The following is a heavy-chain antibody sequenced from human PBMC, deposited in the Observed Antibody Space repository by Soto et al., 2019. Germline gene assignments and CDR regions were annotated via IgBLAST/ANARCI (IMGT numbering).Heavy chain of an antibody. CDR2: INPNSGGT. D-gene: IGHD7-27*01. Sequence: ASVKVSCKASGYTFTGYYMHWVRQAPGQGLEWMGWINPNSGGTNYAQKFQGWVTMTRDTSISTAYMELSRLRSDDTAVYYCARAMGIQRRELDYWGQGTLVTVSS. CDR3: ARAMGIQRRELDY. V-gene: IGHV1-2*04. J-gene: IGHJ4*02. CDR1: GYTFTGYY.